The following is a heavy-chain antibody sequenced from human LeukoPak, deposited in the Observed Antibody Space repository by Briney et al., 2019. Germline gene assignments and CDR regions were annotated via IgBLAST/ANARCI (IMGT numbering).Heavy chain of an antibody. D-gene: IGHD2-15*01. CDR2: IYQSGST. CDR1: GYTISSGYY. CDR3: ARELYCSGGSCHSRDAFDI. Sequence: PSETLSLTCTVSGYTISSGYYWGWIRQPPGKGLEWIGSIYQSGSTYYNPSLKSRVTISVDTSKNQFSLKLSSVTAADTAVYYCARELYCSGGSCHSRDAFDIWGQGTMVTVFS. J-gene: IGHJ3*02. V-gene: IGHV4-38-2*02.